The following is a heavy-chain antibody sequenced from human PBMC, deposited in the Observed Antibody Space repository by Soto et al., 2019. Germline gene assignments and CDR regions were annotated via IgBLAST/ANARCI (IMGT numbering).Heavy chain of an antibody. CDR3: AREGLDYDFWSGYYTGTWFDP. J-gene: IGHJ5*02. V-gene: IGHV4-59*01. D-gene: IGHD3-3*01. Sequence: PSETLSLTCTVSDGSISDYYWSWIRQPPGKGLEWIGYIYYSGSTNYNPSLKSRVTISVDTSKNQFSLKLSSVTAADTAVYYCAREGLDYDFWSGYYTGTWFDPWGQGTLVTVSS. CDR1: DGSISDYY. CDR2: IYYSGST.